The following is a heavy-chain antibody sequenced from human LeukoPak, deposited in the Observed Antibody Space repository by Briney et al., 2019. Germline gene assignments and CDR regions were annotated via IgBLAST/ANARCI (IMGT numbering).Heavy chain of an antibody. CDR3: ASSGQQWLVRFCDY. Sequence: GGSLRLSCAASGFTFRSYAMHWVRQAPGKGLEWVAVISYDGSNKYYADSVKGRFTISRDNSKNPLYLQMNSLRAEDTAVYYCASSGQQWLVRFCDYWGQGTLVTVSS. J-gene: IGHJ4*02. D-gene: IGHD6-19*01. V-gene: IGHV3-30-3*01. CDR2: ISYDGSNK. CDR1: GFTFRSYA.